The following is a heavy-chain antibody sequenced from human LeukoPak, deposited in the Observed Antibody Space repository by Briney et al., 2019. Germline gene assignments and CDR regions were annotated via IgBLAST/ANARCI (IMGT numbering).Heavy chain of an antibody. CDR3: AREYYDNSGGEDAFDI. Sequence: PAGGSLRLACAASGFTFSHYAMHWVRQAPGKGLEWVAIIWYDGNDKYYTDSVKGRFTISRDNSNNTLYLQMNSLRAEDTAMYYCAREYYDNSGGEDAFDIWGPGTMVTVSS. V-gene: IGHV3-33*08. D-gene: IGHD3-22*01. CDR2: IWYDGNDK. J-gene: IGHJ3*02. CDR1: GFTFSHYA.